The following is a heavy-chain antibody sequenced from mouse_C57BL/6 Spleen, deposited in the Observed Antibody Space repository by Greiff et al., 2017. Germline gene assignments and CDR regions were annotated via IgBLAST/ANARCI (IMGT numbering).Heavy chain of an antibody. CDR2: IYPGDGDT. Sequence: VQLQESGPELVKPGASVTISCKASGYAFSSSWMNWVKQRPGKGLEWIGRIYPGDGDTNSNGKFKGKATLTADKSSSTAYMQLSSLTSEDSAVYFCARSPYYGSSYGYFEVWGTGTTVTVSS. CDR3: ARSPYYGSSYGYFEV. CDR1: GYAFSSSW. D-gene: IGHD1-1*01. V-gene: IGHV1-82*01. J-gene: IGHJ1*03.